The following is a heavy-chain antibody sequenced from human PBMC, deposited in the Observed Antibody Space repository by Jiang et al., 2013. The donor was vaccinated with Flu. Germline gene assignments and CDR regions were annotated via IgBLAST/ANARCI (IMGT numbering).Heavy chain of an antibody. CDR3: ARGGGNSGMVDY. V-gene: IGHV4-39*01. D-gene: IGHD4-23*01. CDR2: IYYSGST. CDR1: GGSISGSSYY. Sequence: PGLVKPSETLSLTCTVSGGSISGSSYYWGWIRQPPGKGLEWIGSIYYSGSTYYNPSLKSRVTISVDTSKNQFSLKLSSVTAADTAVYYCARGGGNSGMVDYWGQGTLVTVSS. J-gene: IGHJ4*02.